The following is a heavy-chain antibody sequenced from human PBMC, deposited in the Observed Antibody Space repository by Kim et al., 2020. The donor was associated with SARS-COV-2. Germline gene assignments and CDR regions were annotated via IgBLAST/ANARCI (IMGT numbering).Heavy chain of an antibody. CDR3: ARSITMVRGGLDAFDI. CDR2: IYYSGST. J-gene: IGHJ3*02. Sequence: SETLSLTCTVSGGSISSYYWSWIRQPPGKGLEWIGYIYYSGSTNYNPSLKSRVTISVDTSKNQFSLKLSSVTAADTAVYYCARSITMVRGGLDAFDIWG. D-gene: IGHD3-10*01. V-gene: IGHV4-59*08. CDR1: GGSISSYY.